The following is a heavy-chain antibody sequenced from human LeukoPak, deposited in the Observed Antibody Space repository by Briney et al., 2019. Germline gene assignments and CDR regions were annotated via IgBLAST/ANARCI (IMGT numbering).Heavy chain of an antibody. J-gene: IGHJ4*02. V-gene: IGHV3-30*18. Sequence: GGSLRLSCAASGFTFSNYGMHWVRQAPGKGLEWVAVISYDGSNKYYTDSVKGRFTISRDNSKNTLYLQMNSLRAEDTAVYYCAKDRTAGYDGVDYWGQGTLVTASS. CDR2: ISYDGSNK. CDR3: AKDRTAGYDGVDY. CDR1: GFTFSNYG. D-gene: IGHD5-12*01.